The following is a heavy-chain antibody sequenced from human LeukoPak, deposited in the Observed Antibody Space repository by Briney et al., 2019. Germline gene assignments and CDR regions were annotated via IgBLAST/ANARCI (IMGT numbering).Heavy chain of an antibody. V-gene: IGHV3-13*04. D-gene: IGHD1-26*01. CDR2: LGIAGDT. CDR3: ARVGSNAFDI. Sequence: GGSLRLSCAASGFSLSRHDMHWVRQPTGKGLEWVSGLGIAGDTYYPGSVKGRFTISRENAKNSLYLQMNSLRAGDTAVYYCARVGSNAFDIWGRGTTVTVSS. J-gene: IGHJ3*02. CDR1: GFSLSRHD.